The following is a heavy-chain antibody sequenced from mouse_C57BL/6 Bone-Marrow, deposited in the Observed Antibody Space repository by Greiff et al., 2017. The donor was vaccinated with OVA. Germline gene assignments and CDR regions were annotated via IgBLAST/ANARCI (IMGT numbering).Heavy chain of an antibody. CDR1: GFNIKDDY. Sequence: EVQVVESGAELVRPGASVNLSCTASGFNIKDDYMHWVKQRPEQGLEWIGWIDPENGDTEYASKFQGKATITADTSSNTAYLQLSSLTSEDTAVYYCTTRDYFDYWGQGTTLTVSS. CDR2: IDPENGDT. CDR3: TTRDYFDY. J-gene: IGHJ2*01. V-gene: IGHV14-4*01.